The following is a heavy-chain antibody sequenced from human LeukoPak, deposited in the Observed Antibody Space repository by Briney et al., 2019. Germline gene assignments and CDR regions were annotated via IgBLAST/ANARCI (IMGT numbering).Heavy chain of an antibody. J-gene: IGHJ4*02. CDR1: GFTFSSYA. CDR3: AKGTQTVTTLVND. Sequence: GGSLRLSCAASGFTFSSYAMSWVRQAPGKGLDWISTISVSGGSTFYADSVKGRFTISRDNSKNTLYLQMNSLRAEDTAVYYCAKGTQTVTTLVNDWGQGTLVTVSS. D-gene: IGHD4-17*01. V-gene: IGHV3-23*01. CDR2: ISVSGGST.